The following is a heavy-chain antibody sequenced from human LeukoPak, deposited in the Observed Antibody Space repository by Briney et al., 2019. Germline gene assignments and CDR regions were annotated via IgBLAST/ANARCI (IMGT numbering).Heavy chain of an antibody. CDR1: GGSFSGYY. V-gene: IGHV4-34*01. D-gene: IGHD3-3*01. CDR2: INHSGST. J-gene: IGHJ4*02. CDR3: ARGSATYDFWSGYYSPFDY. Sequence: PSETLSLTCAVYGGSFSGYYWSWIRQPPGKGLEWIGEINHSGSTNYNPSPKSRVTISVDTSKNQFSLKLSSVTAADTAVYYCARGSATYDFWSGYYSPFDYWGQGTLVTVSS.